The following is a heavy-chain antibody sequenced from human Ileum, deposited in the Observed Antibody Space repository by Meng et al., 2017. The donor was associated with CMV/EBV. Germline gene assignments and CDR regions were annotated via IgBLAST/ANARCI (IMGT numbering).Heavy chain of an antibody. Sequence: GGSLRLSCAAAGFTFSDAWMSWVRQTPGKGLEWVANIKQDGSEKYYVDSVKGRFTISRDNAKNSLYLQMNSLRAEDTAVYYCARAPDYGGNSFDYWGQGTLVTVSS. CDR1: GFTFSDAW. D-gene: IGHD4-23*01. V-gene: IGHV3-7*01. CDR3: ARAPDYGGNSFDY. CDR2: IKQDGSEK. J-gene: IGHJ4*02.